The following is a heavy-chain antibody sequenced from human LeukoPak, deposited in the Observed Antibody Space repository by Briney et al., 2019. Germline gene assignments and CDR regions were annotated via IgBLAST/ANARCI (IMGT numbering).Heavy chain of an antibody. Sequence: SETLSLTCTVSGGSISSYYWSWIRQPPGKGLEWIGYIYYSGSTNYNPSLKSRFTISVDTSKNQFSLKLSSVTAADTAVYYCARLEQWLVRGDYWGQGTLVTVSS. V-gene: IGHV4-59*01. CDR2: IYYSGST. J-gene: IGHJ4*02. CDR3: ARLEQWLVRGDY. CDR1: GGSISSYY. D-gene: IGHD6-19*01.